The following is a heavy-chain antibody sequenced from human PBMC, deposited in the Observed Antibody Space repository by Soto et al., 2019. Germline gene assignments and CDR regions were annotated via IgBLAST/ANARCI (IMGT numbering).Heavy chain of an antibody. CDR3: TKDLARLLWFGELVDY. D-gene: IGHD3-10*01. CDR1: GFTFSNAW. V-gene: IGHV3-15*01. Sequence: PGGSRRLYGAASGFTFSNAWMSWVRQAPGKGLEWVGRIKSKTDGGTTDYAAPVKGRFTISRDDSKNTLYLQMNSLKTEDTAVYYCTKDLARLLWFGELVDYWGQGTLVTRLL. CDR2: IKSKTDGGTT. J-gene: IGHJ4*02.